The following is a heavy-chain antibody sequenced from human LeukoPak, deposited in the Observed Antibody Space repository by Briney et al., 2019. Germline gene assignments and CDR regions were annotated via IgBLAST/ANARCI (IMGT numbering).Heavy chain of an antibody. D-gene: IGHD3-16*01. Sequence: TGGSRRLSCAAPGFTFSSYGMHWVRKAPGKGLEWVAFIRYDGSNKYYADSVKGRFTISRDNSKNTLYLQMNGLRAEDTAVYYCARGGHSSFDYWGQGALVTVSS. J-gene: IGHJ4*02. CDR2: IRYDGSNK. CDR3: ARGGHSSFDY. V-gene: IGHV3-30*02. CDR1: GFTFSSYG.